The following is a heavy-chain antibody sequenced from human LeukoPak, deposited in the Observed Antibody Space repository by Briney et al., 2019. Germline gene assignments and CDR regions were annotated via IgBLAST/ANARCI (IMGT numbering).Heavy chain of an antibody. V-gene: IGHV4-59*01. CDR2: VYYSGGT. Sequence: SETLSLTCTVSGGSISTYYWSWIRQPPGKGLEWIGYVYYSGGTNYNPSLESRVTMSVDTSKNQFSLKLRSATAADTAVYYCARDPSGSFFNWFDPWGQGTLVTVSS. J-gene: IGHJ5*02. CDR3: ARDPSGSFFNWFDP. D-gene: IGHD1-26*01. CDR1: GGSISTYY.